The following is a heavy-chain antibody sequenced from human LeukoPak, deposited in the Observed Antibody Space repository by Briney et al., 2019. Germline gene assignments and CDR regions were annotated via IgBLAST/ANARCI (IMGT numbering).Heavy chain of an antibody. CDR2: IIPIFGTA. Sequence: SVKASCKASGGTFSSYAISWVRQAPGQGLEWMGGIIPIFGTANYAQKFQGRVTITADESTSTAYMELSSLRSEDTAVYYCARVTMTTVTTDAFDIWGQGTMVTVSS. D-gene: IGHD4-17*01. CDR3: ARVTMTTVTTDAFDI. CDR1: GGTFSSYA. V-gene: IGHV1-69*13. J-gene: IGHJ3*02.